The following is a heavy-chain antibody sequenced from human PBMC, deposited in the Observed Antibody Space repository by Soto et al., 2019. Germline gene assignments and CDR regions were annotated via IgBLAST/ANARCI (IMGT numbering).Heavy chain of an antibody. CDR2: ISHSGTT. J-gene: IGHJ5*02. CDR3: ARVRTGGSATSCYLDP. CDR1: GGSISSSNW. V-gene: IGHV4-4*02. Sequence: QVQLQESGPGLVQPSETLSLTCAVSGGSISSSNWWTWVRHPPGKGLERIGEISHSGTTYYNPSLKNRVDISTSRSKTQSAVKLSSLPAAATAVYYWARVRTGGSATSCYLDPLCQGTLFTVSS. D-gene: IGHD2-15*01.